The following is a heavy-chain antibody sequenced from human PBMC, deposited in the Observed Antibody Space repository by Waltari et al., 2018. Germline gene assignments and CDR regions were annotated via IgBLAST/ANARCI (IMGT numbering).Heavy chain of an antibody. CDR2: ISGSGGST. J-gene: IGHJ6*02. CDR1: GFTFSSYA. V-gene: IGHV3-23*01. Sequence: EVQLLESGGGLVQPGGSLRLSCAASGFTFSSYAMSWVRPAPGKGLEWVSAISGSGGSTYYADSVKGRFTISRDNSKNTLYLQMNSLRAEDTAVYYCAKVPTVTTNYYGMDVWGQGTTVTVSS. CDR3: AKVPTVTTNYYGMDV. D-gene: IGHD4-17*01.